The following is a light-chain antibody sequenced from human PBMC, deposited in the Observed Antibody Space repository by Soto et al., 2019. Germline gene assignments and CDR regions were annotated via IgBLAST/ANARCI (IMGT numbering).Light chain of an antibody. V-gene: IGKV1-33*01. CDR3: QQFENVQFT. J-gene: IGKJ2*01. CDR1: QGIRIS. Sequence: DIQMTQSPSSLSTSVGDRVTITCQASQGIRISLNWYQHKPGKAPKLLIYDASSLLKGVPSRFSGGVYATFFPLTNSRLKHEHIDTYYYQQFENVQFTFGQGTKLE. CDR2: DAS.